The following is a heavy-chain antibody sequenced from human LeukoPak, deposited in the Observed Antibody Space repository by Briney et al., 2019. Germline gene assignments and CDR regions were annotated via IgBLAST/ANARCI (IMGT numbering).Heavy chain of an antibody. D-gene: IGHD5-12*01. V-gene: IGHV3-9*01. CDR2: MSWNSISI. CDR1: GFTFDDYA. J-gene: IGHJ4*02. CDR3: AKGGSSDRGYDWGIDY. Sequence: PGRSLRLSCAASGFTFDDYAMHWVRQAPGKGLEWVSGMSWNSISIGYADSVKGRFTTSRDDAENSLFLQMNSLRPEDTALYYCAKGGSSDRGYDWGIDYWGQGTLVTVSS.